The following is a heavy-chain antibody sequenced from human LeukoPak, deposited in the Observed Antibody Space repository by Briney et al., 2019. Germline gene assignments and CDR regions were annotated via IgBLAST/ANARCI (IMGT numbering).Heavy chain of an antibody. Sequence: PGGSLRLSRAGSGFIFSNYGIHWVRQAPGKGLEWVAFIRDAKNDEYYVESVKGRFTISRDNSKNTLYLQMNSLRAEDTAVYYCASAFRIAASDAFDIWGQGTMVTVSS. D-gene: IGHD6-13*01. V-gene: IGHV3-30*02. CDR3: ASAFRIAASDAFDI. CDR2: IRDAKNDE. CDR1: GFIFSNYG. J-gene: IGHJ3*02.